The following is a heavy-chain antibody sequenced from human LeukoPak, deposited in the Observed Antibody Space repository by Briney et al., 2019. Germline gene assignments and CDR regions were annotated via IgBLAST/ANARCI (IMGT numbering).Heavy chain of an antibody. CDR3: ARRVLRSAPFDY. V-gene: IGHV4-59*08. CDR1: GGSISNYY. CDR2: IYYSGST. D-gene: IGHD4-17*01. J-gene: IGHJ4*02. Sequence: SETLSLTCTVSGGSISNYYWSWIRQPPGKGLEWIGYIYYSGSTNYNPSLKSRVTISIDTSKNQFSLNLNSVTAADTAVYYCARRVLRSAPFDYWGQGSLVTVSS.